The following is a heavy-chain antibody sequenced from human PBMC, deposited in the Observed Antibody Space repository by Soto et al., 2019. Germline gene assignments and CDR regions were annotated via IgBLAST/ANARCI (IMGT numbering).Heavy chain of an antibody. Sequence: QVQLVQSGAEVKKPGSSVKVSCKSSGGTFSSYAISWVRQAPGQGLEWMGGIIPIFGTATYAQKFQGRVTITADKSTSTAYMELSSLRSEDTAVYYCARDPGGYCTSTGCLDGMDVWGKGTTVTVSS. CDR2: IIPIFGTA. CDR3: ARDPGGYCTSTGCLDGMDV. J-gene: IGHJ6*04. CDR1: GGTFSSYA. D-gene: IGHD2-2*03. V-gene: IGHV1-69*06.